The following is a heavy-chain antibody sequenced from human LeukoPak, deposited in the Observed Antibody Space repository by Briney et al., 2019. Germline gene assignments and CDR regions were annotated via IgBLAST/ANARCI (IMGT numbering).Heavy chain of an antibody. CDR3: ARASKVEAFDV. Sequence: GGSLRLSCAASGVTVSSTYMSWVRQAPGKGLEWVSVIYGGSSTYNAYSVKGRFTISRDNSKNTLFLQMNSLRAEDTAVYYCARASKVEAFDVWGQGTMVTVSS. D-gene: IGHD2-15*01. CDR1: GVTVSSTY. J-gene: IGHJ3*01. V-gene: IGHV3-66*01. CDR2: IYGGSST.